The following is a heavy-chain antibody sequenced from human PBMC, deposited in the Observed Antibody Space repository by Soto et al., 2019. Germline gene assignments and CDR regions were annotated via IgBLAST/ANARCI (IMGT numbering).Heavy chain of an antibody. V-gene: IGHV4-34*01. CDR2: INHSGRN. Sequence: QVQLQQWGAGLLKPSETLSLTCAVYGGSVSGYYWSWIRQPPGKGLEWIGEINHSGRNNYTPSLMSRVTISVDTSKNQFSLKLSSVTAADTAVYYCARGRHDYSKRAHDYWGQGTLVTVSS. D-gene: IGHD4-4*01. J-gene: IGHJ4*02. CDR1: GGSVSGYY. CDR3: ARGRHDYSKRAHDY.